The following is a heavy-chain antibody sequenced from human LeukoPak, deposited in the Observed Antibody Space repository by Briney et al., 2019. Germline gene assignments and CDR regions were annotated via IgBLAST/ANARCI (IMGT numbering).Heavy chain of an antibody. V-gene: IGHV4-59*01. CDR1: GASFSTNY. Sequence: PSETLSLTCSVSGASFSTNYWSWIRQPPGGGLEWIGYVFDSGSTNYNPSLKSRVTISVDPSTKQFSLRLSSVTAADTAVYYCARLYQQSKWKYYYYYMDVWGKGTAVTVSS. CDR2: VFDSGST. D-gene: IGHD1-1*01. CDR3: ARLYQQSKWKYYYYYMDV. J-gene: IGHJ6*03.